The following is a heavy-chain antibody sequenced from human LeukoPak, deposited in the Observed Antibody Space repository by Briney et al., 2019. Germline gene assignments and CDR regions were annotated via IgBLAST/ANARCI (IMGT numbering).Heavy chain of an antibody. D-gene: IGHD3-10*01. CDR2: IYYSGST. Sequence: SETLSLTCTVSGGSISNYYWSWIRQPPGKGLEWTGYIYYSGSTYYNPSLKSRVTMSVDTSKNQFSLKLSSVTAADTAVYYCAREAYGSGSYYVDYWGQGTLVTVSS. CDR3: AREAYGSGSYYVDY. J-gene: IGHJ4*02. CDR1: GGSISNYY. V-gene: IGHV4-30-4*01.